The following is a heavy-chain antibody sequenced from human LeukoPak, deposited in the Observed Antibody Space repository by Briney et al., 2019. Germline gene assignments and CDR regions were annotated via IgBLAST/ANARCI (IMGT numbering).Heavy chain of an antibody. Sequence: PGGSLRLSCAASGFTPSSYAMSWVRQAPGKGLEWVSAISGSGGSTYYADSVKGRFTISRDNSKNTLYLQMNSLRAEDTAVYYCAKAVGYSYGYDDAFDIWGQGTMVTVSS. V-gene: IGHV3-23*01. D-gene: IGHD5-18*01. CDR2: ISGSGGST. CDR3: AKAVGYSYGYDDAFDI. CDR1: GFTPSSYA. J-gene: IGHJ3*02.